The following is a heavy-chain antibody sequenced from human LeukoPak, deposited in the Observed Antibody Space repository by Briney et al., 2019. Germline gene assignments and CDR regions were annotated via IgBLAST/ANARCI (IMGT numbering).Heavy chain of an antibody. CDR2: TTNKANSYTT. J-gene: IGHJ4*02. Sequence: GGSLRHSCAASGFTLSDHYMDWVRQAPGKGLEWVGRTTNKANSYTTEYAASVKGRFTISRDDSKNSLYLQMNSLKTEDTAVYYCARRYCIGGNCRYSDYWGQGTLVTVSS. CDR1: GFTLSDHY. D-gene: IGHD2-15*01. CDR3: ARRYCIGGNCRYSDY. V-gene: IGHV3-72*01.